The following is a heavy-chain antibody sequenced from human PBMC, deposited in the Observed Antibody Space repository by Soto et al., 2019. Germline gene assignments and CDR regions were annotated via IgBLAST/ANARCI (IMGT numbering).Heavy chain of an antibody. J-gene: IGHJ4*02. Sequence: EVQLVESGGGLVQPGGSLRLSCAASGFTFSAYAMNWVRQAPGKGLEWVSFIGTSTTEIQYADSVKGRFTISRDNAQNSLYLQMDTLRAEDTAVYYCARYPDGITDFDHWGQGTLVTVSS. CDR3: ARYPDGITDFDH. D-gene: IGHD1-20*01. CDR1: GFTFSAYA. V-gene: IGHV3-48*01. CDR2: IGTSTTEI.